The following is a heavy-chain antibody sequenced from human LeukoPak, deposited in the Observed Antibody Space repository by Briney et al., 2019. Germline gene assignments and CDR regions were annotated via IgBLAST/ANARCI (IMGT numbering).Heavy chain of an antibody. CDR3: ARPHLDHGELFDY. Sequence: PGRSLRLSCAAAAFTFTDYYMSCIRQPARDWLEWISYISHSVSTIIYAASRKGRSSPSTDHAKNSLYLQMKSLRAEDTAVYYCARPHLDHGELFDYWGQGTLVTVSS. D-gene: IGHD4-17*01. CDR1: AFTFTDYY. CDR2: ISHSVSTI. V-gene: IGHV3-11*01. J-gene: IGHJ4*02.